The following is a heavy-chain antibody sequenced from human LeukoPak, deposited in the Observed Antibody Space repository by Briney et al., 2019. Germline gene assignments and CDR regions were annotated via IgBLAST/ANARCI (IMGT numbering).Heavy chain of an antibody. CDR3: ARGRSRDGNNYGEEGQFDY. Sequence: SQTLSLTCTVSGGSISSGGYYWSWIRQHPGKGLEWIGYIYYSGNTYYNPSLKSRVTISVDTSKNQFSLKLSSVTAADTAVYFCARGRSRDGNNYGEEGQFDYWGQGTLVTVSS. CDR1: GGSISSGGYY. D-gene: IGHD5-24*01. J-gene: IGHJ4*02. V-gene: IGHV4-31*03. CDR2: IYYSGNT.